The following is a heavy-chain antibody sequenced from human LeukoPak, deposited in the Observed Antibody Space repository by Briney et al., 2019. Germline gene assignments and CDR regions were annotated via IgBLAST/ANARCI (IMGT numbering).Heavy chain of an antibody. J-gene: IGHJ3*02. CDR1: GYTFTSYD. CDR2: MNPNCGNT. Sequence: ASVKVSCKASGYTFTSYDINWVRQATGQGLEWMGWMNPNCGNTGYAQKFQGRVTMTRDTSISTAYMELSRLRSDDTAVYYCARDRGVVVPAADDAFDIWGQGTMVTVSS. V-gene: IGHV1-8*01. CDR3: ARDRGVVVPAADDAFDI. D-gene: IGHD2-2*01.